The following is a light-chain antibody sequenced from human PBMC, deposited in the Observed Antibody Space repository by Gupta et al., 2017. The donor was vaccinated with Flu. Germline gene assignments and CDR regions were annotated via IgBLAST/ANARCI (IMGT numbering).Light chain of an antibody. CDR1: SSDVGGYNY. CDR3: SSYTPSSSLV. CDR2: EVS. Sequence: QSALTQPASVSGSPGQSITISCTGTSSDVGGYNYVSWYQQHPGKAPKLMIYEVSNRPSGVSTHFSGSKSGNTASLTISGLQAEDEADYYCSSYTPSSSLVFGTGTKVTVL. V-gene: IGLV2-14*01. J-gene: IGLJ1*01.